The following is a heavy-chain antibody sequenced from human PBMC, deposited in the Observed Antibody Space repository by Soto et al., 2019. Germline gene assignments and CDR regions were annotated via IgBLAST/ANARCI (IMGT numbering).Heavy chain of an antibody. Sequence: GGSLRLSCAASGFTFSSYGMHWVRQAPGKGLEWVAVIWYDGSNKYYADSVKGRFTISRDNSKNTLYLQMNSLRAEDTAVYYCARASTGRGASCYMDVWGKGTTVTVSS. CDR2: IWYDGSNK. CDR1: GFTFSSYG. J-gene: IGHJ6*03. V-gene: IGHV3-33*08. D-gene: IGHD1-26*01. CDR3: ARASTGRGASCYMDV.